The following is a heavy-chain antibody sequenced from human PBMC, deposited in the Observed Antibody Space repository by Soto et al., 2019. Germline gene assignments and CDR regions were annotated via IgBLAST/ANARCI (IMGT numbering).Heavy chain of an antibody. V-gene: IGHV3-48*03. CDR3: SKEGLPAH. CDR1: GFTLSNYD. CDR2: ISSGGRTK. D-gene: IGHD4-17*01. Sequence: VGSLRLSCVASGFTLSNYDMNWVRQAPGKGLEWISYISSGGRTKYYADSVKGRFTNSRDDAKNSVYLQMNSLRADDTAVYYCSKEGLPAHWGQGTLVTVSS. J-gene: IGHJ1*01.